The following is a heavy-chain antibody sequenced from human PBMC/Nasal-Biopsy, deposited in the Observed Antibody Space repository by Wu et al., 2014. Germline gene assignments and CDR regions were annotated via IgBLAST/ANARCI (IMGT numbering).Heavy chain of an antibody. V-gene: IGHV4-39*07. D-gene: IGHD3-3*01. CDR2: IYYSGST. Sequence: TLSLTCSVSGGSIDNSAYYWAWIRQPPGKGLEWIGTIYYSGSTNYNLSLKSRVTISVDTSKNRVSLNLNSVTAADTAIYYCASFTIFGVVSHAFDNWGQGTLVTVSS. CDR1: GGSIDNSAYY. CDR3: ASFTIFGVVSHAFDN. J-gene: IGHJ4*02.